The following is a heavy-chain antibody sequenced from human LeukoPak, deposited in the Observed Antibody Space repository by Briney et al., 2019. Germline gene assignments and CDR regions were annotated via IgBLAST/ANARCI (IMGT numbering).Heavy chain of an antibody. D-gene: IGHD4-11*01. CDR2: ISGSGGST. V-gene: IGHV3-23*01. Sequence: GGSLRLSCAASGFTFSNYAMNWVRQAPGKGLEWVSAISGSGGSTDYADSVKGRFTISRDNSKNTVYLQMNSLRAEDTAVYYCAKDQGLQYDYWGQGTLVTVSS. CDR1: GFTFSNYA. J-gene: IGHJ4*02. CDR3: AKDQGLQYDY.